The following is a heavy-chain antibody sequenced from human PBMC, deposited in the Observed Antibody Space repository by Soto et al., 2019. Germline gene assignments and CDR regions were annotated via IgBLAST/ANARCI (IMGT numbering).Heavy chain of an antibody. CDR2: MNSNCASI. CDR3: TRDRYCSNASGTGNPNDY. V-gene: IGHV3-21*01. CDR1: GFAFMSCT. J-gene: IGHJ4*02. D-gene: IGHD2-2*01. Sequence: GGSLSLSCAVSGFAFMSCTMNWVRQAPEQGLEWVSSMNSNCASIYHTESVKSRFTISIDNSKNSLYLKLSSLSAEDTAVYYCTRDRYCSNASGTGNPNDYWGQGTLVTVSS.